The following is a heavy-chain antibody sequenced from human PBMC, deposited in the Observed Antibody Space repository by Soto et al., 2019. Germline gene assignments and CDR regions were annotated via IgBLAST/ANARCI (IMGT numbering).Heavy chain of an antibody. Sequence: QVQLVQSGAEVKKPGASVKVSCKASGYTFTSYGISWVRQAPGQGLEWMGWISAYNGNTNYAQKLKGRVTMNTDTATSTAYMELRSLRTTDTTVYDCARANDYGGKWGQATLVTVSS. J-gene: IGHJ4*02. D-gene: IGHD4-17*01. CDR1: GYTFTSYG. CDR2: ISAYNGNT. V-gene: IGHV1-18*01. CDR3: ARANDYGGK.